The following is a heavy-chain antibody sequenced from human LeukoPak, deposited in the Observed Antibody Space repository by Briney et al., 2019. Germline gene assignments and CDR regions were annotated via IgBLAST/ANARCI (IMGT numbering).Heavy chain of an antibody. CDR3: ARAVRDYYDSSGLPDY. V-gene: IGHV4-59*01. J-gene: IGHJ4*02. Sequence: PSETLSLTCTVSGGSISSYYWSWIRQPPGKGLEWIGYIYYSGSTNYNPSLKSRVTISVDTSKNQFSLKLSSVTAADTAVYYCARAVRDYYDSSGLPDYWGQGTLVTVSS. D-gene: IGHD3-22*01. CDR2: IYYSGST. CDR1: GGSISSYY.